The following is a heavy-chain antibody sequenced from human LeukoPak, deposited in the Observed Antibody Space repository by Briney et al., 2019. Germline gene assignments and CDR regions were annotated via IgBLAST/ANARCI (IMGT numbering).Heavy chain of an antibody. J-gene: IGHJ5*02. CDR2: IYYSGST. D-gene: IGHD3-10*01. CDR1: GGSISSSSYY. V-gene: IGHV4-39*01. CDR3: ARPESYYYGSGSHPNWFDP. Sequence: PSETLSLTCTVSGGSISSSSYYWGWIRQPPGKGLEWIGSIYYSGSTYYNPSLKSRVTISVDTSKNQFSLKLCSVTAADTAVYYCARPESYYYGSGSHPNWFDPWGQGTLVTVSS.